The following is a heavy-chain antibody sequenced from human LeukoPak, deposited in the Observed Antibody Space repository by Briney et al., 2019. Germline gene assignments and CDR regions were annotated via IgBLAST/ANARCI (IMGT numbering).Heavy chain of an antibody. J-gene: IGHJ2*01. CDR2: IYSSGST. D-gene: IGHD4-23*01. CDR1: GGSISSYY. V-gene: IGHV4-59*01. Sequence: SETLSLTCTASGGSISSYYWSWIRQPPGKGLEWIGYIYSSGSTNYNPSLKSRVTISVDTSKNQFSLKLSSVTAADTAVYYCARSDTVVTDWYFDLWGRGTLVTVSS. CDR3: ARSDTVVTDWYFDL.